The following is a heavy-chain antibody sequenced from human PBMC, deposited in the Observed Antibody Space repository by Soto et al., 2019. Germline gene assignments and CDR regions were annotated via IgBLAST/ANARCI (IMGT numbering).Heavy chain of an antibody. V-gene: IGHV1-18*01. Sequence: QVHLVQSGAEVKKPGASVKVSCKASGYTFTSYGITWVRQAHGQGLEWMGWISAHNGNTDYAQKLQGRVIVTRDTSTSTAYMELRSLLSDDPAVYYCARGRYGDYWGQGALVTVSS. D-gene: IGHD1-1*01. CDR2: ISAHNGNT. CDR1: GYTFTSYG. CDR3: ARGRYGDY. J-gene: IGHJ4*02.